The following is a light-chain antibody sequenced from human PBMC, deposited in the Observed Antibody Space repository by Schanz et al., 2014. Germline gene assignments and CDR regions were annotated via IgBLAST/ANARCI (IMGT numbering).Light chain of an antibody. CDR2: EGS. Sequence: QSVLTQPASVSGSPGQSITISCTGTSSDVGSYNLVSWYQQHPGKAPKLMIYEGSKRPSGVSNRISGSKSGNTASLTISGVQAEDEADYYCSSYTISSSYVFGTGTKLTVL. CDR1: SSDVGSYNL. CDR3: SSYTISSSYV. J-gene: IGLJ1*01. V-gene: IGLV2-14*02.